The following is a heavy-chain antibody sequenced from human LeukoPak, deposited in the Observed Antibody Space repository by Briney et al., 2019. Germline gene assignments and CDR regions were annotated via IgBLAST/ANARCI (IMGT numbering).Heavy chain of an antibody. CDR2: ISGSGGST. J-gene: IGHJ4*02. D-gene: IGHD1-26*01. V-gene: IGHV3-23*01. Sequence: PGGSLRLSCAASGFTFSSYAMSWVRQAPGKGLEWVSAISGSGGSTYYADSVKGRFTISRDNSKNTLYLQMNSLRAGDTAVYYCAKDFLRTIVGIRAELLGNFDYWGQGTLVTVSS. CDR1: GFTFSSYA. CDR3: AKDFLRTIVGIRAELLGNFDY.